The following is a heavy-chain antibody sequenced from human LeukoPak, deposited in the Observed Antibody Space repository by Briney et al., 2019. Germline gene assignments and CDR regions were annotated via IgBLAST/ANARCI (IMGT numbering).Heavy chain of an antibody. CDR1: GFTFSSYA. CDR3: AGHPTVAVPYCFDY. V-gene: IGHV3-30*01. CDR2: ISYDGSNK. J-gene: IGHJ4*02. D-gene: IGHD6-19*01. Sequence: GRSLRLSCAASGFTFSSYAMHWVRQAPGKGLEWVAVISYDGSNKYYADSVKGRFTISRDNSKNTLYLQMNSLRAEDTAVYYCAGHPTVAVPYCFDYWGQGTLVTVSS.